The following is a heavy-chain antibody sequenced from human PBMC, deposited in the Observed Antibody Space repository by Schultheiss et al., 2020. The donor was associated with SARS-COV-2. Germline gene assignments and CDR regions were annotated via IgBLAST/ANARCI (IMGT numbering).Heavy chain of an antibody. CDR3: ARLDGEILFYGVDV. J-gene: IGHJ6*02. Sequence: GGSLRLSCAASGFTFSRYAMSWVRQAPGKGLEWVSYISSSGETKRYSDSVKGRFTISRDNAKNSLYLQMNSLRAEDTAVYYCARLDGEILFYGVDVWGQGTTVTVSS. D-gene: IGHD3-16*02. CDR1: GFTFSRYA. CDR2: ISSSGETK. V-gene: IGHV3-48*04.